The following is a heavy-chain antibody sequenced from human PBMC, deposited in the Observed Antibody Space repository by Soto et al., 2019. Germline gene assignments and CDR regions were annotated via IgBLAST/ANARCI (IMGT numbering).Heavy chain of an antibody. CDR1: DFTVTDRL. V-gene: IGHV3-53*01. CDR2: ITSYDST. J-gene: IGHJ4*02. Sequence: PGGSLRLSCAASDFTVTDRLLTWVRQAPGKGLEWVSVITSYDSTYYADSVRGRFTISRDNSKNSYFLQMNSLRAEDTAVYSWASGPQRNSIYFYWGQGTLVTVSS. D-gene: IGHD2-15*01. CDR3: ASGPQRNSIYFY.